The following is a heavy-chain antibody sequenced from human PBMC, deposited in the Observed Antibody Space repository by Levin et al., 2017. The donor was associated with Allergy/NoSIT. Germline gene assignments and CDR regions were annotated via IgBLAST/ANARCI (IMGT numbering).Heavy chain of an antibody. J-gene: IGHJ4*02. Sequence: GESLKISCAASGFTFSSYGMHWVRQAPGKGLEWVAVISYDGSNKYYADSVKGRFTISRDNSKNTLYLQMNSLRAEDTAVYYCAKDSFGSSSSEFDYWGQGTLVTVSS. CDR1: GFTFSSYG. V-gene: IGHV3-30*18. CDR2: ISYDGSNK. D-gene: IGHD6-6*01. CDR3: AKDSFGSSSSEFDY.